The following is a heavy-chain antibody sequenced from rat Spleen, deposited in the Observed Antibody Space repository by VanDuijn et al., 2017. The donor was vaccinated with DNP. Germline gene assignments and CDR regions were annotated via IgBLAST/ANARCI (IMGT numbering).Heavy chain of an antibody. CDR2: ISYDGGNT. CDR3: TRWGFMDA. V-gene: IGHV5-20*01. J-gene: IGHJ4*01. D-gene: IGHD1-12*02. Sequence: EVQLVESGGDLVQPGRSLKLSCAASGFAFSDFYMAWVRQAPTKGLEWVASISYDGGNTYYRDSVQGRFTISRDNAKDTHYLQMDGLRSEDTATYYCTRWGFMDAWGQGTSVTVSS. CDR1: GFAFSDFY.